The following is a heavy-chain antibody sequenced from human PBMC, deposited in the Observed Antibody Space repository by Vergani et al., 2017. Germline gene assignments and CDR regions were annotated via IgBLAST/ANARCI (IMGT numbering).Heavy chain of an antibody. J-gene: IGHJ6*03. D-gene: IGHD5-12*01. CDR3: ARNKYSGDDRDWGYYYMDV. V-gene: IGHV4-59*01. Sequence: QVQLQESGPGLVKPSETLSLTCTVSGGSISSYYWSWIRQPPGKGLEWIVYIYYSGSTNYNPSLKSRVTTSVDTSKNQFSLKLSSVTAADTAVYYCARNKYSGDDRDWGYYYMDVWSKGTTVTVSS. CDR1: GGSISSYY. CDR2: IYYSGST.